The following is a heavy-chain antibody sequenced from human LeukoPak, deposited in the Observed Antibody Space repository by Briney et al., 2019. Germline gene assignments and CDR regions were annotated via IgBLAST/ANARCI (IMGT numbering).Heavy chain of an antibody. Sequence: GGSLRLSCAASGFTFSSYSMNWVRQAPGQGLEWVSSISSSSSYIYYADSVKGRFTIPRDNAKNSLYLQMNSLRAEDTAVYYCARDASSSWLDYWGQGTLVTVSS. CDR2: ISSSSSYI. V-gene: IGHV3-21*01. CDR1: GFTFSSYS. CDR3: ARDASSSWLDY. D-gene: IGHD6-13*01. J-gene: IGHJ4*02.